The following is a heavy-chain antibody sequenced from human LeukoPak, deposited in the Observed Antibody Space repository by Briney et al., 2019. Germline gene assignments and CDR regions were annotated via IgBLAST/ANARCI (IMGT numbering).Heavy chain of an antibody. D-gene: IGHD5-12*01. CDR1: GYTFTGYY. J-gene: IGHJ4*02. Sequence: ASVKVSCKASGYTFTGYYMHWVRQAPGQGLEWMGWINPNSGGTSYAQKFQGRVTMTRDTSISTAYMELSRLRSDDTAVYYCARPEEMATIPAFDYWGQGTLVTVSS. V-gene: IGHV1-2*02. CDR2: INPNSGGT. CDR3: ARPEEMATIPAFDY.